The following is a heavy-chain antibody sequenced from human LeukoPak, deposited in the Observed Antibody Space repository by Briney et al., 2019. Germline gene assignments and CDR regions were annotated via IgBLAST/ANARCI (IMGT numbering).Heavy chain of an antibody. CDR3: THSGYSYGGDYYYYGMDV. J-gene: IGHJ6*02. Sequence: GGSLRLSCAASGFTFSNAWMSWVRQAPGKGLEWVGRIKSKTDGGTTDYAAPVKGRFTISRDDSKNTLYLQMNSLETEDTAVYYCTHSGYSYGGDYYYYGMDVWGQGTTVTVSS. D-gene: IGHD5-18*01. V-gene: IGHV3-15*01. CDR2: IKSKTDGGTT. CDR1: GFTFSNAW.